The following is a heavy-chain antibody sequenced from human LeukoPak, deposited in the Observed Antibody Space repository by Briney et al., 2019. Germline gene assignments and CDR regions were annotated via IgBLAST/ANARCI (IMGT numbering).Heavy chain of an antibody. CDR1: GFTFSSYG. V-gene: IGHV3-23*01. CDR3: AKVNYYDSSGYYRDYYYYYYMDV. J-gene: IGHJ6*03. CDR2: ISGSGGST. Sequence: GGTLRLSCAASGFTFSSYGMSWVRQAPGKGLEWVSAISGSGGSTYYADSVKGRFTISRDNSKNTLYLQMNSLRAEDTAVYYCAKVNYYDSSGYYRDYYYYYYMDVWGKGTTVTVSS. D-gene: IGHD3-22*01.